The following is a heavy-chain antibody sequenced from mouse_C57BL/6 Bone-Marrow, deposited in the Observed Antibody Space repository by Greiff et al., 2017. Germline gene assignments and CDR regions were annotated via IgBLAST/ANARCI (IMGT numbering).Heavy chain of an antibody. CDR2: IYPGSGNT. D-gene: IGHD3-2*02. J-gene: IGHJ2*01. CDR3: ARGGSSVRYYFDY. V-gene: IGHV1-76*01. Sequence: QVHVKQSGAELVRPGASVKLSCKASGYTFTDYYINWVKQRPGQGLEWIARIYPGSGNTYYNEKFKGKATLTAEKSSSTAYMQLSSLTSEDSAVYFCARGGSSVRYYFDYWGQGTTLTVSS. CDR1: GYTFTDYY.